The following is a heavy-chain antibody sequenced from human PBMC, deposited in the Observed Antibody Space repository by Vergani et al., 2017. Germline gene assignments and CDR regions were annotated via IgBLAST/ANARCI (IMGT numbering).Heavy chain of an antibody. Sequence: QVHLQEAGPGLVKPAETLSLTCTVSGDSMNNYYWNWIRQTPGKGLEWIGYIYLGGTTTYNPSLESRVSLSADTSKNQFSLQLTSVTAADTAVYYCASTFCGGECYYDHWGQGTLVTVSS. D-gene: IGHD2-21*01. CDR3: ASTFCGGECYYDH. V-gene: IGHV4-59*01. CDR1: GDSMNNYY. J-gene: IGHJ4*02. CDR2: IYLGGTT.